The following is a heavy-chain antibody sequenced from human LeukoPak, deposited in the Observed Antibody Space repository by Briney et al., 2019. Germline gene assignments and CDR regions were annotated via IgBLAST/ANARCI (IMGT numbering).Heavy chain of an antibody. CDR2: IYYSGGT. CDR3: AREYYYGSGSYLGWFDP. CDR1: GYSISTTNW. D-gene: IGHD3-10*01. Sequence: SETLSLTCAVSGYSISTTNWWGWIRQPPGKGLEWLGYIYYSGGTYYNPSLKSRVTISVDTSKNQFSLKLSSVTAADTAVYYCAREYYYGSGSYLGWFDPWGQGTLVTVSS. J-gene: IGHJ5*02. V-gene: IGHV4-28*03.